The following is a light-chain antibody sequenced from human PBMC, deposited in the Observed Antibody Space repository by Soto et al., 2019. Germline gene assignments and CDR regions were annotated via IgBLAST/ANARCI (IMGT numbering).Light chain of an antibody. V-gene: IGKV3-11*01. CDR3: QQRGYT. J-gene: IGKJ2*01. CDR1: QSVSSY. CDR2: DAS. Sequence: EIVLTQSPATLSLSPGERATLSCRASQSVSSYLAWYQQKPGQAPRLLIYDASSRAIGIPARFSGSGSGTDFTLTISSLEPEDFAVYYCQQRGYTFGQGTKLEIK.